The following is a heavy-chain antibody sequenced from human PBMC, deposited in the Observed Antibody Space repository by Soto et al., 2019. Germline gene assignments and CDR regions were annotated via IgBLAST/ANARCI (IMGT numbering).Heavy chain of an antibody. D-gene: IGHD5-18*01. Sequence: PSETLSLTCAVSGGFISSGDSSWSWIRQPPGRGLEWIGHIYHGGTTFYNPSLKSRVAISEDMSKNQFSLRLNSVTAADTAVYYCARHEWLQLWLVTEYWGQGALVTVSS. J-gene: IGHJ4*02. CDR3: ARHEWLQLWLVTEY. V-gene: IGHV4-30-2*01. CDR1: GGFISSGDSS. CDR2: IYHGGTT.